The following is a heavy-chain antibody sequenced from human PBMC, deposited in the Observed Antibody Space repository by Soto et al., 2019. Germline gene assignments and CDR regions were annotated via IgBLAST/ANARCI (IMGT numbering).Heavy chain of an antibody. CDR2: VDISGTT. Sequence: SETERLSGTVCGAFNRSDCWSSKSQPAGRGLEWIGRVDISGTTNYNPSLNNRVIMSVDTSKNQFALSLSSVTAADTAVYFCARDILPLGNGAVYGRLSPWGQGTLVTVSS. CDR3: ARDILPLGNGAVYGRLSP. CDR1: GAFNRSDC. D-gene: IGHD2-15*01. J-gene: IGHJ5*02. V-gene: IGHV4-4*07.